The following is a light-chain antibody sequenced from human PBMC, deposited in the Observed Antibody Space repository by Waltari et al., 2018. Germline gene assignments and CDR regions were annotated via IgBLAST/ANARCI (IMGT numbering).Light chain of an antibody. J-gene: IGKJ2*01. CDR1: QSLSGN. V-gene: IGKV3-15*01. CDR2: DAS. Sequence: EIVMTQSPATLSVSPGDRATLSCRASQSLSGNLAWYQQKPGQAPRLLIYDASTRATGIQARFSGSGSGTEFTLTISNLQSEDFAVYYCQQYAKWLRYSFGQGTKLAIE. CDR3: QQYAKWLRYS.